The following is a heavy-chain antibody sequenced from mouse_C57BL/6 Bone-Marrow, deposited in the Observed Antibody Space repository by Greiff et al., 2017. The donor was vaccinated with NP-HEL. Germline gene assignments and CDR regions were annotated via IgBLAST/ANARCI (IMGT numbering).Heavy chain of an antibody. Sequence: VQLQQSGTVLARPGASVKMSCKTSGYTFTSYWMHWVKQRPGQGLEWIGAIYPGNSDTSYNQKFKGKAKLTAVTSASTAYMELSSLTNEDSAVYYGTRSNSSSYDWYFDVWGTGTTVTASS. CDR2: IYPGNSDT. V-gene: IGHV1-5*01. J-gene: IGHJ1*03. CDR3: TRSNSSSYDWYFDV. D-gene: IGHD1-1*01. CDR1: GYTFTSYW.